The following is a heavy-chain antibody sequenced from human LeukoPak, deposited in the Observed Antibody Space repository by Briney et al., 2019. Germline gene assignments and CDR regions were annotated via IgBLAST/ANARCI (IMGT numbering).Heavy chain of an antibody. J-gene: IGHJ4*02. V-gene: IGHV4-4*07. CDR3: ARCRHGNCDYFDY. D-gene: IGHD1-7*01. CDR1: GGSFTSDY. Sequence: SETLSLTCTVSGGSFTSDYWSWIRQPAGKGLEWIGRFYTSGTTNYNPSLKSRVTMSADTSKNQFSLKLSSMTAADTAVYYCARCRHGNCDYFDYWGQGTLVTVSS. CDR2: FYTSGTT.